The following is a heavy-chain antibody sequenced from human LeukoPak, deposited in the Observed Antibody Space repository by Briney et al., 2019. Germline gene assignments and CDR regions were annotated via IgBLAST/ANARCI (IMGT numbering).Heavy chain of an antibody. V-gene: IGHV3-23*01. Sequence: GGSLRVSCAASGFILSNYAMSWVRQAPGKGLEWVSGISGSGGSTYYADSVKGRFTISRDNSKNTLYLQMNSLRAEDTAVYYCAKGRVVSGDFDYWGQGTLVTVSS. CDR3: AKGRVVSGDFDY. D-gene: IGHD4-23*01. CDR2: ISGSGGST. J-gene: IGHJ4*02. CDR1: GFILSNYA.